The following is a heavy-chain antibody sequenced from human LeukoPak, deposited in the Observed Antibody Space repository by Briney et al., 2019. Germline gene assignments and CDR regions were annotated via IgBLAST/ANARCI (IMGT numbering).Heavy chain of an antibody. D-gene: IGHD3-22*01. CDR3: ARDLGQYYDTSDNWFDP. CDR2: ISSSSSTI. CDR1: GFTVSSNY. Sequence: GGSLRLSCATSGFTVSSNYMSWVRQAPGKGLEWVSYISSSSSTIYYADSVKGRFTISRDNAKNSLYLQMNSLRAEDTAVYYCARDLGQYYDTSDNWFDPWGQGTLVTVSS. V-gene: IGHV3-48*01. J-gene: IGHJ5*02.